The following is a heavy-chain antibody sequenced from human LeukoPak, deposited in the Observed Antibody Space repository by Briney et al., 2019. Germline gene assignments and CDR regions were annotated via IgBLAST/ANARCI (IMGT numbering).Heavy chain of an antibody. Sequence: SETLSLTCTVSGGSISSSSYCWGWIRQPPGKGLEWIGSIYYSGSTYYNPSLKSRVTISVDTSKNQFSLKLSSVTAADTTVYYCARQKGGYFDYWGQGTLVTVSS. CDR1: GGSISSSSYC. V-gene: IGHV4-39*01. CDR3: ARQKGGYFDY. J-gene: IGHJ4*02. D-gene: IGHD3-16*01. CDR2: IYYSGST.